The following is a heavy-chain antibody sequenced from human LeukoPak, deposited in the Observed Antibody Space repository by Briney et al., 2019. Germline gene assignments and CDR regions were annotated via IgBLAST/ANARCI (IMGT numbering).Heavy chain of an antibody. J-gene: IGHJ4*02. D-gene: IGHD5-18*01. V-gene: IGHV4-31*03. CDR1: GGSISSGGYY. CDR3: ARGGVDTAMVDY. Sequence: SETLSLTCTVSGGSISSGGYYWSWIRQHPGKGLEWIGYIYYSGSTYYNPSLKSRVTISVDTSKNQFSLKLSSVTAADTAVYYCARGGVDTAMVDYWGQGTLVTISS. CDR2: IYYSGST.